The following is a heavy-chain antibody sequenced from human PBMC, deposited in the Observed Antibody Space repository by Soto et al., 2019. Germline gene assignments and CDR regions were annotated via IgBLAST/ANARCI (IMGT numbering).Heavy chain of an antibody. Sequence: VQLLETGGGLVQPGGSLRLSCAASGFTFSSYAMTWVRQAPGKGLEWVSGISGSGAGTYYADSVKGRFTISRDNSKNTLYLQMNSLRADDTALYYCVGDYGDLDAFDIWGQGTMVTVSS. D-gene: IGHD4-17*01. CDR3: VGDYGDLDAFDI. V-gene: IGHV3-23*01. J-gene: IGHJ3*02. CDR2: ISGSGAGT. CDR1: GFTFSSYA.